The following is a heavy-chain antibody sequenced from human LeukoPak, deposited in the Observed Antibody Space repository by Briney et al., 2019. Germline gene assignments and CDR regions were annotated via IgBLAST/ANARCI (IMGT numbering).Heavy chain of an antibody. D-gene: IGHD1-26*01. J-gene: IGHJ5*02. CDR3: ARWSGSYSNWFDP. Sequence: ASVKVSCKASGYIFTSYDINWVRQATGQGLEWMGWMNPNSGNTGYAQKFQGRVTMTRDTSISTAYMELSSLRSEDTAVYYCARWSGSYSNWFDPWGQGTLVTVSS. CDR2: MNPNSGNT. CDR1: GYIFTSYD. V-gene: IGHV1-8*01.